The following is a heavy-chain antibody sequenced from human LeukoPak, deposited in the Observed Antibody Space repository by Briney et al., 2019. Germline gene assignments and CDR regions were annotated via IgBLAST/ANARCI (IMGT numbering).Heavy chain of an antibody. CDR2: IYYSGST. J-gene: IGHJ4*02. D-gene: IGHD3-10*01. V-gene: IGHV4-39*01. Sequence: SETLSLTCTVSGGSISSSSYYWGWIRQPPGKGLEWLGSIYYSGSTYYNPSLKSRVTISVDTSKNQFSLTLSSVTAADTAVYYCARRAGGYYYGSGVFDYWGQGTLVTVSS. CDR1: GGSISSSSYY. CDR3: ARRAGGYYYGSGVFDY.